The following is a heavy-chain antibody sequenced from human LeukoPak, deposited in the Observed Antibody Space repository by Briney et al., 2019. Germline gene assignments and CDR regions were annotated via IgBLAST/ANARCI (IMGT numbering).Heavy chain of an antibody. J-gene: IGHJ4*02. CDR3: ARALYGSGSYYSFDY. CDR1: GGSISSSNW. CDR2: IYHSGST. V-gene: IGHV4-4*02. D-gene: IGHD3-10*01. Sequence: PSETLSLTCAVSGGSISSSNWWSWVRQPPGKGLEWIGEIYHSGSTNYNPSLKSRVTISVDKSKNQFSLKLSSVTAADTAVYYCARALYGSGSYYSFDYWGQGTLVTVSS.